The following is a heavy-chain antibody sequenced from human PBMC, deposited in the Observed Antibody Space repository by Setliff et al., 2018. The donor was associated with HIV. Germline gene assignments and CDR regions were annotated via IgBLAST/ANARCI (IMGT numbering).Heavy chain of an antibody. CDR1: GFTFSSYG. CDR3: ARDDSNYRQHGMDV. V-gene: IGHV3-33*01. J-gene: IGHJ6*02. Sequence: SLRLSCAASGFTFSSYGMHWVRQAPGKGLEWVAVIWYDGSNESYADSVRGRFTISRDNAKNSLYLQMNSLRAEDTAVYYCARDDSNYRQHGMDVWGQGTTVTVSS. D-gene: IGHD4-4*01. CDR2: IWYDGSNE.